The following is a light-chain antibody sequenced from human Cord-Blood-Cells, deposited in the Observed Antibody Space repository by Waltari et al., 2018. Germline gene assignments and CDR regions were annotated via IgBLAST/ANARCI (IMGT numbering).Light chain of an antibody. V-gene: IGLV1-44*01. CDR2: SNN. CDR1: SSNIGSNT. Sequence: QSVLTQPPSASGTPGQRVTISCSGSSSNIGSNTVYCYQQLPGTAPKPLIYSNNQRPSGVPDRFSGSKSGTSASLAISGLQSEDEADYYCAAWDDSLNGPVFGGGTKLTVL. J-gene: IGLJ2*01. CDR3: AAWDDSLNGPV.